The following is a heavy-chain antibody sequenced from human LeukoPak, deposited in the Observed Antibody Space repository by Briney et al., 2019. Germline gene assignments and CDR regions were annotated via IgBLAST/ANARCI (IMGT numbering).Heavy chain of an antibody. Sequence: SETLSLTCTVSGGSISSYYWSWIRQPPGKGLEWIGYIYYSGSTNYNPSLKSRVPISVDTSKNQFSLKLSSVTAADTAVYYCARSNPYSYDSEAFDIWGQGTMVTVSS. V-gene: IGHV4-59*01. CDR2: IYYSGST. CDR3: ARSNPYSYDSEAFDI. CDR1: GGSISSYY. J-gene: IGHJ3*02. D-gene: IGHD3-22*01.